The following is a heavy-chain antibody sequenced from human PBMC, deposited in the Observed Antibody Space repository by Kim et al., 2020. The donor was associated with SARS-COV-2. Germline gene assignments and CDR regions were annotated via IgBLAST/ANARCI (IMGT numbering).Heavy chain of an antibody. Sequence: SETLSLTCTVSDGSISSYYWSWIRQPPGKELEWIGYIYYSGSTNYNPSLKSRVTISVDTSKNQFSLKLSSVTAADTAVYYCARVIPQTFTIFGVVSGSWFDPWGQGTLVTVSS. CDR2: IYYSGST. CDR1: DGSISSYY. D-gene: IGHD3-3*01. CDR3: ARVIPQTFTIFGVVSGSWFDP. V-gene: IGHV4-59*01. J-gene: IGHJ5*02.